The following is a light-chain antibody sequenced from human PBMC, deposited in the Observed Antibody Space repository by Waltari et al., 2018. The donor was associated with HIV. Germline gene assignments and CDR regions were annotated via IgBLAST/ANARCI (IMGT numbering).Light chain of an antibody. V-gene: IGLV2-23*02. Sequence: QSALTQPASVSGSPGQSITISCTGTTSDVGSYDIVSWYQQFPGKAPKIIIFEVNRRPSGIASRFSGSKSGNTASLTISGLQAEDEAHYYCCSYAGSGTSDVLFGGGTKLTVL. J-gene: IGLJ2*01. CDR2: EVN. CDR1: TSDVGSYDI. CDR3: CSYAGSGTSDVL.